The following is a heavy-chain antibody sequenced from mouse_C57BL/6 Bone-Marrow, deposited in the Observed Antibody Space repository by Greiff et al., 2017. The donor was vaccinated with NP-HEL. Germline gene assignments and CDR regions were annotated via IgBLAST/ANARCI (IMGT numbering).Heavy chain of an antibody. CDR2: INPSTGGT. V-gene: IGHV1-42*01. CDR1: GYSFTGYY. J-gene: IGHJ4*01. Sequence: EVKLMESGPELVKPGASVKISCKASGYSFTGYYMNWVKQSPEKSLEWIGEINPSTGGTTYNQKFKAKATLTVDKSSSTAYMQLKSLTSEDSAVYYCARMGGTMDYWGQGTSVTVSS. CDR3: ARMGGTMDY.